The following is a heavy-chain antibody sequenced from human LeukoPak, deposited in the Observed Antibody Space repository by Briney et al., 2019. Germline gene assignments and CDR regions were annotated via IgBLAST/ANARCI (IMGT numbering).Heavy chain of an antibody. CDR3: ARKDSYDSSEVYFQH. CDR2: IIPIFGTA. V-gene: IGHV1-69*05. CDR1: GGTFSSYA. Sequence: SVKVSCKASGGTFSSYAISWVRQAPGQGLEWMGRIIPIFGTANYAQKFQGRVTITTDEPTSTAYMELSSLRSEDTAVYYCARKDSYDSSEVYFQHWGQGTLVTVSS. D-gene: IGHD3-22*01. J-gene: IGHJ1*01.